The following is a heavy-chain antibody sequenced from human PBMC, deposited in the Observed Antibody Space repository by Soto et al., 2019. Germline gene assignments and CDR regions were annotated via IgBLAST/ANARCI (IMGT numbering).Heavy chain of an antibody. CDR3: ARRQYSSSWYYFDY. V-gene: IGHV5-51*01. Sequence: GESLNISCKGSGYKVTRYWIGWVRQMPGKGLEWMGIIYPGDSDTKYSPSFQGQVTISADKSISTAYLQWSSLKASDTAMYYCARRQYSSSWYYFDYWGQGTLVTVSS. CDR2: IYPGDSDT. D-gene: IGHD6-13*01. J-gene: IGHJ4*02. CDR1: GYKVTRYW.